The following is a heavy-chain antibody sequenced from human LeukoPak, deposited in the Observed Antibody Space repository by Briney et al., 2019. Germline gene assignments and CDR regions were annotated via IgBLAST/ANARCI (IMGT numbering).Heavy chain of an antibody. CDR2: IYYSGST. D-gene: IGHD3-10*01. J-gene: IGHJ6*04. CDR3: ARHVRGVTEYYGMDV. Sequence: SETLSLTCTVSGGSISSYYWSWIRQPPGKGLEWIGYIYYSGSTNYNPSLKSRVTISVDTSKNQFSLKLGSVTAADTAVYYCARHVRGVTEYYGMDVWGKGTTVTVSS. CDR1: GGSISSYY. V-gene: IGHV4-59*01.